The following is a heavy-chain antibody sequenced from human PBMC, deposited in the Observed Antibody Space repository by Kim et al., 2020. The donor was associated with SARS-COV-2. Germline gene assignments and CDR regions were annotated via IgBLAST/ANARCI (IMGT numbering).Heavy chain of an antibody. D-gene: IGHD4-17*01. Sequence: KLQGRVTMTTDTSTSTAYMELRSLRSDDTAVYYCARVDRYGDLAVNAFDIWGQGTMVTVSS. V-gene: IGHV1-18*01. CDR3: ARVDRYGDLAVNAFDI. J-gene: IGHJ3*02.